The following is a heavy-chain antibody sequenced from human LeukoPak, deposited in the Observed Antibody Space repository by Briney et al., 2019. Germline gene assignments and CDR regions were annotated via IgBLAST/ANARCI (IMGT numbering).Heavy chain of an antibody. D-gene: IGHD4-17*01. CDR1: GFTFDDYG. J-gene: IGHJ4*02. V-gene: IGHV3-20*04. CDR3: ARDSTVTTSWYFDY. Sequence: PGGSLRLSCAASGFTFDDYGMSWVRQAPGKGLEWVSGINWNGGSTGYADSVKGQFTISRDNAKNSLYLQMNSLRAEDTALYYCARDSTVTTSWYFDYWGQGTLVTVSS. CDR2: INWNGGST.